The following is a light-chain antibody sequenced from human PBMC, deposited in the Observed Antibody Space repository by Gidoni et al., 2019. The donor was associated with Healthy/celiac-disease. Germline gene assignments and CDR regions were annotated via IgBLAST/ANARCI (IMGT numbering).Light chain of an antibody. CDR1: SSNIGSNT. CDR2: SNY. CDR3: AACDDSLNGWV. Sequence: QSVLTQPPSASGTPGQRVTISCSGSSSNIGSNTVNWYQQRPGTAPQPLIYSNYQLPSWVPVRFSGSKSGTSASLAIGGLQSEAEADYYCAACDDSLNGWVFGGGTKLTV. J-gene: IGLJ3*02. V-gene: IGLV1-44*01.